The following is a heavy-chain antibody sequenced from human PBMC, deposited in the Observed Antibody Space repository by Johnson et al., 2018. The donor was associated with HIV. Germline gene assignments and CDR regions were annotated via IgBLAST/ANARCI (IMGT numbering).Heavy chain of an antibody. CDR2: IKQDGSEK. V-gene: IGHV3-7*03. D-gene: IGHD2-2*01. CDR3: ARGGLGYQNIHDPLDI. CDR1: GFTFSSYW. J-gene: IGHJ3*02. Sequence: VQLVESGGGLVKPGGSLRLSCAASGFTFSSYWMSWVRQAPGKGLEWVANIKQDGSEKYYVDSVKGRFTISRDNAKNSLYLQMNSLRAEDTALYYCARGGLGYQNIHDPLDIWGQGTIVTVSS.